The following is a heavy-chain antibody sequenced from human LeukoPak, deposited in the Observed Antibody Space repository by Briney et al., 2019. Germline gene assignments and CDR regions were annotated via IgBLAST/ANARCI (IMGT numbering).Heavy chain of an antibody. CDR1: GGSISSYY. J-gene: IGHJ4*02. V-gene: IGHV4-59*12. Sequence: PSETLSLTCTVSGGSISSYYWSWIRQPPGKGLEWIGYIYYSGSTNYNPSLKSRVTISVDTSKNQFSLKLSSVTAADTAVYYCAGTYYYDSSGYSGIDYWGQGTLVTVSS. CDR3: AGTYYYDSSGYSGIDY. CDR2: IYYSGST. D-gene: IGHD3-22*01.